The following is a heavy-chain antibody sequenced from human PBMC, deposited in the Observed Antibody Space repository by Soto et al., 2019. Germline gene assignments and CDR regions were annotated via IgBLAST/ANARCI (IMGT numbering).Heavy chain of an antibody. V-gene: IGHV1-18*01. CDR3: ASDPGFGVVIIPGWFDP. Sequence: QVQLVQSGAEVKKPGASVKVSCKTSGYTFTRNGISWVRQAPGQGLEWMGWISAYNGDTNYTQKFQGRVIMITDTSTSTAYMELRSLRSDDTAVYYCASDPGFGVVIIPGWFDPWGQGTLVTVSS. CDR2: ISAYNGDT. D-gene: IGHD3-3*01. CDR1: GYTFTRNG. J-gene: IGHJ5*02.